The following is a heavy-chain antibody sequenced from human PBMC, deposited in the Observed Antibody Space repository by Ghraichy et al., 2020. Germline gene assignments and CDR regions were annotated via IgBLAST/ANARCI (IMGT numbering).Heavy chain of an antibody. D-gene: IGHD3-10*01. CDR2: IYYSGST. Sequence: SETLSLTCTVSGGSVTSDNYYWNWNRQTPGKGLEWIGYIYYSGSTNYNPSLESRATISLDTSKNHFSLKLTSVTAADTAVYYCASAPLDLLLFDNWGQGTLVPVSS. J-gene: IGHJ5*02. V-gene: IGHV4-61*03. CDR1: GGSVTSDNYY. CDR3: ASAPLDLLLFDN.